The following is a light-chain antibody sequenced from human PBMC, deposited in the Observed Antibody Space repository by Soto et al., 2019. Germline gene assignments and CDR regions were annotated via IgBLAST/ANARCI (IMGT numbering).Light chain of an antibody. CDR3: QQRSDWPPLT. Sequence: EIVLTQSPATLSLSPGERATLSCRASQSVGSYLAWYQQKPGQAPRLLIYDASSRATGIPARFSGSGSGTDFTLTISSLEPEDFAVYFCQQRSDWPPLTFGQGTRLEIK. J-gene: IGKJ5*01. CDR2: DAS. CDR1: QSVGSY. V-gene: IGKV3-11*01.